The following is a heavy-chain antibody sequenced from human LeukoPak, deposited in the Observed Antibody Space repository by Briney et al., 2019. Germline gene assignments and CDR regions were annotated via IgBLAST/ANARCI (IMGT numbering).Heavy chain of an antibody. Sequence: GGSLRLSCAASGFTFSSYWMSWVRQAPGKGLEWVANIKQDGSEKYYVDSVKGRFTISRDNAKNSLYLQMNSLRAEDTAVYYCAREGGYYDILTGYGPTGRYFDYWGQGTLVTVSS. CDR1: GFTFSSYW. D-gene: IGHD3-9*01. V-gene: IGHV3-7*01. CDR2: IKQDGSEK. J-gene: IGHJ4*02. CDR3: AREGGYYDILTGYGPTGRYFDY.